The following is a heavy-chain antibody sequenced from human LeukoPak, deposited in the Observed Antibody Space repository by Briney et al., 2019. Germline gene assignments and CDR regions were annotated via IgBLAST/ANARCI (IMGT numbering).Heavy chain of an antibody. D-gene: IGHD4/OR15-4a*01. CDR3: VRHDGRGGATMGALDS. Sequence: PSETLSLTCTVSGDSISSSSRHWGWLRQSPGKGLEWIGSIYYGRTTYYNPSLNNRVSISVVTSKNQFSLQLNSMSAADTAVYYCVRHDGRGGATMGALDSWGQGSLVTVSS. J-gene: IGHJ4*02. CDR1: GDSISSSSRH. CDR2: IYYGRTT. V-gene: IGHV4-39*01.